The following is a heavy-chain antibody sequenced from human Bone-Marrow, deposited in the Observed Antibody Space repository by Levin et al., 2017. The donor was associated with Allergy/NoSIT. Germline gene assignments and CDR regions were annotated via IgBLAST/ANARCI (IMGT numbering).Heavy chain of an antibody. V-gene: IGHV4-30-2*01. J-gene: IGHJ6*02. D-gene: IGHD2-2*01. CDR3: ARGGRDLTYHMDV. CDR1: GASISSGGYS. CDR2: IYHSGST. Sequence: PSETLSLTCAVSGASISSGGYSWRWIRQPPGKGLELIGYIYHSGSTYYNPSLKSRVTISVDRSKNQFSLKLTSVTAADTAVYYCARGGRDLTYHMDVWGQGTTVTVSS.